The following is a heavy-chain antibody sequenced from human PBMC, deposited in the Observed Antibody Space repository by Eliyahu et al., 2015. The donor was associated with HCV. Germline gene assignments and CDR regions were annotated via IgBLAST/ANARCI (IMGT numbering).Heavy chain of an antibody. J-gene: IGHJ5*02. Sequence: QVQLQESGPGLVKPSETLSLTCTVSGGSITTYYWSWXRQPPGKGLEWIGYIHYSGSTNSNPSLKSRVTLSVDTSKNQFSLNLTSVTAADTAVYYCASGGGGIAVAGTGGWFDPWGQGTLVTVSS. CDR3: ASGGGGIAVAGTGGWFDP. V-gene: IGHV4-59*01. D-gene: IGHD6-19*01. CDR1: GGSITTYY. CDR2: IHYSGST.